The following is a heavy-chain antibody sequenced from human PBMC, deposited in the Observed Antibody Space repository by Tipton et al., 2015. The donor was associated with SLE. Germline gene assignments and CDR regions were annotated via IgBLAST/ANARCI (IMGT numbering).Heavy chain of an antibody. CDR1: GFTFSSYG. D-gene: IGHD2-15*01. CDR2: IWYDGSNK. J-gene: IGHJ5*02. Sequence: QLVQSGGGVVQPGRSLRLSCAASGFTFSSYGMHWVRQAPGKGLEWVAVIWYDGSNKYYADSVKGRFTISRDNAKNSLYLQMNSLRAEDTALYHCARDSWDCSGGSCYFFDPWGQGTLVTVSS. V-gene: IGHV3-33*01. CDR3: ARDSWDCSGGSCYFFDP.